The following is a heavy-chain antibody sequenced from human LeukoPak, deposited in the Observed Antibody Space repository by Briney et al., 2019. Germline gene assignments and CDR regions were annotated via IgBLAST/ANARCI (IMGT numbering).Heavy chain of an antibody. V-gene: IGHV1-2*02. CDR1: GYTFTDYY. J-gene: IGHJ2*01. CDR2: IYPKSGAT. Sequence: ASVKVSCKASGYTFTDYYMHWVRQAPEQGLEWMGWIYPKSGATNPAQKFQGRVTMTRDTSISTVYLEVTRLNSDDTAVFYRARSVSSSHYWYFDLWGRGTLVTVSS. CDR3: ARSVSSSHYWYFDL. D-gene: IGHD6-6*01.